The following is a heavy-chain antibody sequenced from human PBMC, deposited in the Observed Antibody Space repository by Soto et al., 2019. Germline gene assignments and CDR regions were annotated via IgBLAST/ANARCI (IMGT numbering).Heavy chain of an antibody. CDR3: ARDPLFGDGYNVKHRAKATTTPHDY. CDR2: IIPIFGTA. D-gene: IGHD3-10*02. CDR1: GGTFSSYA. J-gene: IGHJ4*02. V-gene: IGHV1-69*13. Sequence: GASVKVSCKASGGTFSSYAISWVRQAPGQGLEWMGGIIPIFGTANYAQKFQGRVTITADESTSTAYMELSSLRSEDTAVYYCARDPLFGDGYNVKHRAKATTTPHDYWGQGTLVTVSS.